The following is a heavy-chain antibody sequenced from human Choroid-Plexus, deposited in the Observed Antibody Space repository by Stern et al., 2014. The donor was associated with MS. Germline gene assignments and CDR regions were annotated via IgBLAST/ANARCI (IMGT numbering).Heavy chain of an antibody. CDR2: VSYDGSNK. J-gene: IGHJ5*02. CDR3: AKDRQYLTYFFDH. V-gene: IGHV3-30*18. Sequence: VQLVESGGGGVQPGRPLRLSCVASGFTFGSCAMHWVRQAPGKWLEWVAGVSYDGSNKYYADSVKGRFTISRDNSQNALYMQMSSLRPEDTAVYYCAKDRQYLTYFFDHWGQGSLVTVSS. D-gene: IGHD2/OR15-2a*01. CDR1: GFTFGSCA.